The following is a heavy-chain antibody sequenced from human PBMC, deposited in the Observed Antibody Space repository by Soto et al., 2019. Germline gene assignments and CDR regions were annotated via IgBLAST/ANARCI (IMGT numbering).Heavy chain of an antibody. CDR2: IVPMLGTP. CDR3: ARNGTHGSSLCPYSGMDV. CDR1: GGTFAKFI. V-gene: IGHV1-69*13. Sequence: SVKVSCKASGGTFAKFIMNWVRQTPGQGLEWMGGIVPMLGTPTYAEKYKGRITIAATGSTSTAYMELTRLRSEDTAIYYCARNGTHGSSLCPYSGMDVWGQGTTVTVSS. D-gene: IGHD3-10*01. J-gene: IGHJ6*02.